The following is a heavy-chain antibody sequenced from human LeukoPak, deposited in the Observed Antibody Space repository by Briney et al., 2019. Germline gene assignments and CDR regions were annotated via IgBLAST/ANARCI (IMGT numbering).Heavy chain of an antibody. Sequence: PGGSLRLSCAASGFTFSSYAMIWVRQAPGKGLEWVSLISDSGTSTYYPDSVKGRFTISRGNSKNTVYLQMNSLRAEDTAVYYCAKGVSGYGSGRPFDYWGQRTLVTVSS. CDR1: GFTFSSYA. D-gene: IGHD3-10*01. V-gene: IGHV3-23*01. CDR3: AKGVSGYGSGRPFDY. CDR2: ISDSGTST. J-gene: IGHJ4*02.